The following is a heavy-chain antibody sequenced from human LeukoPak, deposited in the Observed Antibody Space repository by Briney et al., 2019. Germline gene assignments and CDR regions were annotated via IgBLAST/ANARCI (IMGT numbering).Heavy chain of an antibody. CDR3: ARGDCSGGSCYEGRCYFDY. CDR1: GGSISTYY. D-gene: IGHD2-15*01. J-gene: IGHJ4*02. CDR2: VYYTGST. V-gene: IGHV4-59*01. Sequence: SETLSLTCTVSGGSISTYYWSWIRQPPGKGLEWIGYVYYTGSTDYNPSLKSRVAISVDTSKNQFSLKLNSVTAADTAMYYCARGDCSGGSCYEGRCYFDYWGQGTLVTVSS.